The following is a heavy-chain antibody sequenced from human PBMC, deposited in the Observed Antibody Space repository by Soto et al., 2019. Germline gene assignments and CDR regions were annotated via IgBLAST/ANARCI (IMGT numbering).Heavy chain of an antibody. D-gene: IGHD3-22*01. CDR3: AKLSSGYFPKPYFDY. J-gene: IGHJ4*02. CDR1: GCIFSSDG. V-gene: IGHV3-23*01. Sequence: PGGCVRLSVAAGGCIFSSDGMSLVRQAPGKGLEWVSAISGSGGSTYYADSVKGRFTISRDNSKNTLYLQMNSLRAEDTAVYYCAKLSSGYFPKPYFDYWGQGTLVTVSS. CDR2: ISGSGGST.